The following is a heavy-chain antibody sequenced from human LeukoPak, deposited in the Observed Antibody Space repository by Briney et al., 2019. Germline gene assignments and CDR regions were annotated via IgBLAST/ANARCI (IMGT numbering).Heavy chain of an antibody. CDR2: ISGSGGYT. D-gene: IGHD5-12*01. V-gene: IGHV3-23*01. J-gene: IGHJ3*02. CDR1: GFTFSSYA. CDR3: AKNWGATIYYAFDI. Sequence: GGSLRLSCAASGFTFSSYAISWVRQAPGKGLEWVSAISGSGGYTYYADSVKGRFTISRDNSKNALYLQMNSLRAEDTAVYYCAKNWGATIYYAFDIWGQGTMVTVSS.